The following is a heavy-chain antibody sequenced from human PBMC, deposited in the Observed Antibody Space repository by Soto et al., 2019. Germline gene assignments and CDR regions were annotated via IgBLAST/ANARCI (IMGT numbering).Heavy chain of an antibody. CDR3: ARDRFYGGNPGAFDY. D-gene: IGHD4-17*01. J-gene: IGHJ4*02. V-gene: IGHV1-18*01. CDR1: GYTFTSYG. Sequence: ASVKVSCKASGYTFTSYGISWVRQAPGQGLEWMGWISAYNGNTKYAQKLQGRVTMTTDTSTSTADMELRSLRSDDTAVYYCARDRFYGGNPGAFDYWGQGTLVTVSS. CDR2: ISAYNGNT.